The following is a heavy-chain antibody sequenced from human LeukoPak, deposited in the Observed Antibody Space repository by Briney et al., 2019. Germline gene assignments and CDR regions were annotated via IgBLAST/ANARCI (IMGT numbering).Heavy chain of an antibody. CDR1: GFTFSSYW. D-gene: IGHD6-13*01. Sequence: GGSLRLSCAASGFTFSSYWMSWVRQAPGKGLEWVANIKQDGSEKYYVDSVKGRFTISRDNAKNSLYLQMNSLRAEDTAVYYCARDNREQQLVPPTFDYWGQGTLVTVSS. V-gene: IGHV3-7*01. CDR2: IKQDGSEK. CDR3: ARDNREQQLVPPTFDY. J-gene: IGHJ4*02.